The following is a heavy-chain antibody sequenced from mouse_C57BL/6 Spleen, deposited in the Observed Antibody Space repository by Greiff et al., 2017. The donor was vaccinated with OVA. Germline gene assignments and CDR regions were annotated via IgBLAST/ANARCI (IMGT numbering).Heavy chain of an antibody. V-gene: IGHV5-17*01. CDR3: ARPPSYYYGSSPAWFAY. CDR1: GFTFSDYG. Sequence: EVKVVESGGGLVKPGGSLKLSCAASGFTFSDYGMHWVRQAPEKGLEWVAYISSGSSTIYYADTVKGRFTISRDNAKNTLFLQMTSLRSEDTAMYYCARPPSYYYGSSPAWFAYWGQGTLVTVSA. D-gene: IGHD1-1*01. CDR2: ISSGSSTI. J-gene: IGHJ3*01.